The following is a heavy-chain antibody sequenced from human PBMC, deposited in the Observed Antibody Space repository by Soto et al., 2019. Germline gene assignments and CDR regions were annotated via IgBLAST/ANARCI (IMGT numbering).Heavy chain of an antibody. J-gene: IGHJ6*02. Sequence: QVQLQQWGAGLLKPSETLSLTCAVYGGSFSGYYWSWIRQPPGKGLEWIGEINHSGSTNYNPSLKSRVTIAVETSNQFSLKLSSVTAAGTAVYYCARPTRQWLGLRYYYGMDVWGQGTTVTVSS. CDR1: GGSFSGYY. CDR3: ARPTRQWLGLRYYYGMDV. D-gene: IGHD6-19*01. V-gene: IGHV4-34*01. CDR2: INHSGST.